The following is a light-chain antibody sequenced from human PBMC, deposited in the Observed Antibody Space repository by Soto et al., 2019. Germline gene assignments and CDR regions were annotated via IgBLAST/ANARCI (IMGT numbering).Light chain of an antibody. CDR3: SSYTSSSTLGVV. V-gene: IGLV2-14*01. CDR1: SSDVGGYNY. Sequence: QSALTQPASVSGSPGQSITISCTGTSSDVGGYNYVSWYQQHPGKAPKLMIYVVSNRPSGVSNRFSGSKSGNTASLTISGLQAEDEADYYCSSYTSSSTLGVVFGGGTKVTVL. J-gene: IGLJ2*01. CDR2: VVS.